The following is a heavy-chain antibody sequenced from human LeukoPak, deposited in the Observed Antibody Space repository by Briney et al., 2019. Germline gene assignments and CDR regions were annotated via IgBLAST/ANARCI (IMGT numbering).Heavy chain of an antibody. CDR1: GYTFTCYY. V-gene: IGHV1-2*02. D-gene: IGHD6-19*01. J-gene: IGHJ6*03. CDR3: ARDRRNRSGWYTVDYYYYYMDV. CDR2: INPNSGGT. Sequence: ASVKVSCKASGYTFTCYYMHWVRQAPGQGLEWMGWINPNSGGTNYAQKFQGRVTMTRDTSISTAYMELSRLRSDDTAVYYCARDRRNRSGWYTVDYYYYYMDVWGKGTTVTVSS.